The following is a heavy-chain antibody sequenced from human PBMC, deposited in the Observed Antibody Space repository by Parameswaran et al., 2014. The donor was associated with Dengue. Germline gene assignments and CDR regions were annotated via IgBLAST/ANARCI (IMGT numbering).Heavy chain of an antibody. V-gene: IGHV4-34*01. D-gene: IGHD6-19*01. CDR1: GGSFSGYY. CDR3: ARTVAGLFDY. CDR2: NHSGST. Sequence: SQTLSLTCAVYGGSFSGYYWSWIRQPQGRAGVDWGINHSGSTNYNPSLKSRVTISVDTSKNQFSLKLSSVTAADTAVYYCARTVAGLFDYWGQGTLVTVSS. J-gene: IGHJ4*02.